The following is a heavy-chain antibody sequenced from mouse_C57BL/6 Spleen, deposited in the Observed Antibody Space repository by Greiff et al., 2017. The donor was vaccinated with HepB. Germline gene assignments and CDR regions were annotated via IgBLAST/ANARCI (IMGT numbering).Heavy chain of an antibody. CDR1: GYAFSSSW. V-gene: IGHV1-82*01. Sequence: QVQLQQSGPELVKPGASVKISCKASGYAFSSSWMNWVKQRPGKGLGWIGRIYPGDGDTNYNGKFKGKATLTADKSSSTAYMQLSSLTSEDSAVYFCAYYYGSSYVDYWGQGTTLTVSS. CDR2: IYPGDGDT. J-gene: IGHJ2*01. D-gene: IGHD1-1*01. CDR3: AYYYGSSYVDY.